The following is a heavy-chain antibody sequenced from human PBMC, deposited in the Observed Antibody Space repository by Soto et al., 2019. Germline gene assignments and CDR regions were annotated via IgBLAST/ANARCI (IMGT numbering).Heavy chain of an antibody. CDR2: IYYTGNT. CDR3: ARDQSWHDLVWWFDP. Sequence: SETLSLTCNVSGGSISNSNYYWGWIRQPPGKGLEWIGSIYYTGNTYYNPSLKSRVTISVDTSKNQFSLKLDSVTAADTAVYYCARDQSWHDLVWWFDPWGQGTLVTVSS. V-gene: IGHV4-39*02. CDR1: GGSISNSNYY. D-gene: IGHD1-1*01. J-gene: IGHJ5*02.